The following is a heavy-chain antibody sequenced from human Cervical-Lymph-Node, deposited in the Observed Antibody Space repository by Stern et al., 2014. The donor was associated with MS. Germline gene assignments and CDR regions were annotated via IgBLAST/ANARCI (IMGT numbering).Heavy chain of an antibody. CDR2: IDWEDDK. Sequence: QVTLKESGPALVNPTQTLTLTCTFSGFSLSTNGMSVTWIRQPPGKALEWLARIDWEDDKYYSPSLNARLTISEDTSKNQVVLTMTNMDPVDTATYYCARISTGTLWAVDSWGQGTLVTVPS. CDR1: GFSLSTNGMS. D-gene: IGHD1-1*01. V-gene: IGHV2-70*04. J-gene: IGHJ4*02. CDR3: ARISTGTLWAVDS.